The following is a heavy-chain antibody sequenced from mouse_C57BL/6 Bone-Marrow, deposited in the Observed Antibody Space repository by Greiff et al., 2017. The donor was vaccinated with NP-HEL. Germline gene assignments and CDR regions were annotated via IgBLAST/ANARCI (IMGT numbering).Heavy chain of an antibody. CDR2: SRNKANDYTT. CDR3: ARDANYDGYCGYWDFDV. J-gene: IGHJ1*03. CDR1: GFTFSDFY. D-gene: IGHD2-3*01. V-gene: IGHV7-1*01. Sequence: EVQLVESGGGLVQSGRSLRLSCATSGFTFSDFYMEWVRQAPGKGLEWIAASRNKANDYTTEYSASVKGRFIVSRDTSQSILYLQMNALRAEDTAIYYCARDANYDGYCGYWDFDVWGTGTTVTVSS.